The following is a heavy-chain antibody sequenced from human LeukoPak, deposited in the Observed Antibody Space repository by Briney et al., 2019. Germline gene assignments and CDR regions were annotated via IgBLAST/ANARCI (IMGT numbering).Heavy chain of an antibody. D-gene: IGHD6-13*01. CDR2: IYDSGST. V-gene: IGHV4-59*01. CDR3: ARGWVFFDY. Sequence: SETLSLTCTVSGGSISSYYWSWIRQPPGKGLEWIGYIYDSGSTNYNPSLKSRVTISVDTSKNQFSLKLSSVTTADTAVYYCARGWVFFDYWGQGTLVTVSS. J-gene: IGHJ4*02. CDR1: GGSISSYY.